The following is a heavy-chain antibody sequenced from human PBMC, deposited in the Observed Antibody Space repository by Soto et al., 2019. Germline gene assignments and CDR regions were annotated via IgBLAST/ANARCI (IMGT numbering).Heavy chain of an antibody. J-gene: IGHJ5*01. CDR2: VSYDGSTI. V-gene: IGHV3-30*18. Sequence: QVQLVESGGGVVQPGRSRTLSCAASGFAFGRYGMHWVRQAPGKGLEWVAVVSYDGSTIYYADFVKGRFTSSRDNSKSALFLRMNSLRGDDTSVYYCAKGMEAAAVEDSWGQGFLVIVSS. CDR1: GFAFGRYG. D-gene: IGHD6-13*01. CDR3: AKGMEAAAVEDS.